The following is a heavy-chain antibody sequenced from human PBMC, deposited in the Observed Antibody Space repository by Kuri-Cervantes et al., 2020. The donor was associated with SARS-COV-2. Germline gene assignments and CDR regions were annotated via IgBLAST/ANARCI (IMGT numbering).Heavy chain of an antibody. CDR2: INWNGGST. CDR3: ARDPYYYGDYPDY. J-gene: IGHJ4*02. D-gene: IGHD3-16*01. Sequence: GGSLRLSCAASGFTFDDYGMSWVRQAPGKGLEWVSGINWNGGSTGYADSVKGRFTISRDNSKNTLYLQMNSLRAEDTAVYYCARDPYYYGDYPDYWGQGTLVTVSS. V-gene: IGHV3-20*04. CDR1: GFTFDDYG.